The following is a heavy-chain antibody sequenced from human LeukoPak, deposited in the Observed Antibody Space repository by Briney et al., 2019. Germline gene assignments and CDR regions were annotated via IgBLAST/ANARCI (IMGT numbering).Heavy chain of an antibody. CDR3: VRGGPVAGLNY. V-gene: IGHV6-1*01. J-gene: IGHJ4*02. CDR1: GDSVSNTNAG. D-gene: IGHD6-19*01. CDR2: TYYRSKWYN. Sequence: SQTLSLTCAISGDSVSNTNAGWNWVRQSPSRGLEWLGRTYYRSKWYNDYAVSVKGRITINPDTSKNQFSLQLNSMTPEDTAVYYCVRGGPVAGLNYWGQGTLVTVSS.